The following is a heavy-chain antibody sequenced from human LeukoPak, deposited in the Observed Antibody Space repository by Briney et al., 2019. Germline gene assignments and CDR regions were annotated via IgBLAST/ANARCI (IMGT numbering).Heavy chain of an antibody. D-gene: IGHD4-23*01. CDR3: ARLTRAVVTLAAFDI. CDR2: IYPGDSDT. CDR1: GYSFTNYW. V-gene: IGHV5-51*01. J-gene: IGHJ3*02. Sequence: GESLKISCKGSGYSFTNYWIGWVRQMPGKGLEWMGIIYPGDSDTRYSPSSQGQVTISADKSISTAYLQWSSLKASDTAMYYCARLTRAVVTLAAFDIWGQGTMVTVSS.